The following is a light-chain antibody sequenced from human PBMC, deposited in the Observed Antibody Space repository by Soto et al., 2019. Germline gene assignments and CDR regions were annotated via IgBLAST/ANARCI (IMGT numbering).Light chain of an antibody. CDR2: DVT. V-gene: IGLV2-14*01. CDR1: SSDVGGYDY. CDR3: CSYTSTSTLV. Sequence: QSALTQPASVSGSPGQSITLSCTGTSSDVGGYDYVSWYQQHPGKAPRLMIYDVTNRPSGISNRFSGSKSGNTASLTISGLQAEDEADYFCCSYTSTSTLVFGGGTQLTVL. J-gene: IGLJ7*01.